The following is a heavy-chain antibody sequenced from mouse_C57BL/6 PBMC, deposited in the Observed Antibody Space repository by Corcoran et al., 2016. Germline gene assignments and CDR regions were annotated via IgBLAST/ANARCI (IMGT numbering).Heavy chain of an antibody. CDR2: INTYSGVP. D-gene: IGHD1-1*01. CDR3: ANRYYYGSSYVGYFDV. CDR1: GYTFTTYG. V-gene: IGHV9-3*01. Sequence: QIQLVQSGPELKKPGETVKISCKASGYTFTTYGMSWVKQAPGKGLKWMGWINTYSGVPTYADDFKGRFAFSLETSASTAYLQINNLKNEDTATYFCANRYYYGSSYVGYFDVWGTGTTVTVSS. J-gene: IGHJ1*03.